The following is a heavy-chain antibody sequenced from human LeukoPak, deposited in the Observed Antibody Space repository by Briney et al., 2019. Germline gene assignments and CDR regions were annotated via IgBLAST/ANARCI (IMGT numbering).Heavy chain of an antibody. CDR3: ARAYHFENGGYYRHFDF. V-gene: IGHV3-7*04. D-gene: IGHD3-22*01. J-gene: IGHJ4*02. Sequence: GGSLRLSCAPSGFTFSRYSMSWVRQTPGKGLEGVAAIKEDGSDKYYVDSVKGRFTISRDNAQNSLYLQMSSLRAEDTALYYCARAYHFENGGYYRHFDFWGQGTLVIVSS. CDR2: IKEDGSDK. CDR1: GFTFSRYS.